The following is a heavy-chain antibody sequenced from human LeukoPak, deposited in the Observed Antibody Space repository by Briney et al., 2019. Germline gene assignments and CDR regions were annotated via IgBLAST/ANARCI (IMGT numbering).Heavy chain of an antibody. Sequence: ASVKVSCKASGYTFTSYGISWVRQAPGQGLEWMGWISAYNGNTNYAQKLQGRVTMTTDTSTSTAYMKLRSLRSDDTAVYYCARGIGIAAAGPHWYFDLWGRGTLVTVSS. CDR1: GYTFTSYG. CDR2: ISAYNGNT. V-gene: IGHV1-18*01. CDR3: ARGIGIAAAGPHWYFDL. J-gene: IGHJ2*01. D-gene: IGHD6-13*01.